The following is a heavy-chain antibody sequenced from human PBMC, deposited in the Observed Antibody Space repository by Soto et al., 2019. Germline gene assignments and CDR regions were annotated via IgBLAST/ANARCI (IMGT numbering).Heavy chain of an antibody. J-gene: IGHJ6*03. V-gene: IGHV3-33*01. CDR3: ARDAAREGSGSYPKYYYYMDV. D-gene: IGHD3-10*01. Sequence: GGSLRLSCAASGFTFSSYGMHWVRQAPGKGLEWVAVIWYDGSNKYYADSVKGRFTISRDNSKNTLYLQMNSLRAEDTAVYYCARDAAREGSGSYPKYYYYMDVWGKGTTVTVSS. CDR1: GFTFSSYG. CDR2: IWYDGSNK.